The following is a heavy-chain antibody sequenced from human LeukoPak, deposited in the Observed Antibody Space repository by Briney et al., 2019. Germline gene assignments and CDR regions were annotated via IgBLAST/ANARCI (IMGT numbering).Heavy chain of an antibody. CDR1: GFTFSSYS. D-gene: IGHD3-22*01. V-gene: IGHV3-48*01. J-gene: IGHJ4*02. CDR2: ISSSSSTI. CDR3: ARDRHKYNYDSGGYPPY. Sequence: GVPLRLSCAASGFTFSSYSMLWVRQAPGKGLEWVSYISSSSSTIYYADSVKGRFTISRDNAKNSLYLQMNTLRAEDTAVYYCARDRHKYNYDSGGYPPYWGQGTLVTVSS.